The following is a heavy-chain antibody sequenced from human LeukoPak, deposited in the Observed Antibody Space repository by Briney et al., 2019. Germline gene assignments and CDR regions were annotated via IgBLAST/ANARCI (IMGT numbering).Heavy chain of an antibody. CDR2: IMPIFGTA. V-gene: IGHV1-69*05. J-gene: IGHJ4*02. Sequence: SVKVSCKASGGTFSSYAISWVRQAPGQGLEWMGRIMPIFGTANYAQKFQGRVTITTDESTSTAYMELSSLRSEDTAVYYCARGPSGYSYGYTDYWGQGTLVTVSS. D-gene: IGHD5-18*01. CDR3: ARGPSGYSYGYTDY. CDR1: GGTFSSYA.